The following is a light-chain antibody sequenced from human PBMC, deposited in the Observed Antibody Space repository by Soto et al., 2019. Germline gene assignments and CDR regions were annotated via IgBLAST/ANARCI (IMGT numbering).Light chain of an antibody. CDR3: SSYTSSTTLV. CDR1: SSDVGGYKY. J-gene: IGLJ1*01. Sequence: QSALTQPASVSGSPGQSITISCTGTSSDVGGYKYVSWYQQHPGKAPKLMIYDVSNRPPGVSNRFSCSKSGNTASLTISGLQAEDEADYYCSSYTSSTTLVFGSGTKLTVL. CDR2: DVS. V-gene: IGLV2-14*01.